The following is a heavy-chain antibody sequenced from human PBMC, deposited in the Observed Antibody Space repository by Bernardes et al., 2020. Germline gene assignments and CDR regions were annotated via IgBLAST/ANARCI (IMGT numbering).Heavy chain of an antibody. Sequence: GGSLRLSRAASGFTFTSYAMSWVRQTPGKGLEWVSGISGSGGSTYYPDSVKGRFTISRDNSRNTLYLQMNSLRVEDTALYYCAKTRVNTSSLFDYWGQGALVTVSS. CDR2: ISGSGGST. D-gene: IGHD3-22*01. CDR3: AKTRVNTSSLFDY. V-gene: IGHV3-23*01. J-gene: IGHJ4*02. CDR1: GFTFTSYA.